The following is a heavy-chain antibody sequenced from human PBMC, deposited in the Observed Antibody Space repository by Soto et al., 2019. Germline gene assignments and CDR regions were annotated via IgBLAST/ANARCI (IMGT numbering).Heavy chain of an antibody. Sequence: ASVKVSCKASGYTFTSYGISWVRQAPGQGLEWMGWISAFIGNANYAQKLQGRVTMTTDESTSTAYMELSSLRSEDTAVYYCARDRSMLRPGIHYYYYGMDVWGQGTTVTVSS. CDR1: GYTFTSYG. V-gene: IGHV1-18*01. CDR3: ARDRSMLRPGIHYYYYGMDV. D-gene: IGHD3-3*02. J-gene: IGHJ6*02. CDR2: ISAFIGNA.